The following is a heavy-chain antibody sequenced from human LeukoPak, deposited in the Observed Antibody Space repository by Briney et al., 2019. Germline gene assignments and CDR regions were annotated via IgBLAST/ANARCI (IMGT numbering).Heavy chain of an antibody. CDR1: GYIFTGYY. D-gene: IGHD3-10*01. Sequence: GASVKVSCKASGYIFTGYYMHWVRQASGQGLEWMGWIKPNSGDTRSAQKFQGRVIMTRDTSTGTAYMELSSLRYDDTAVYYCATNILVRDIINWFDPWGQGTLVTVSS. CDR3: ATNILVRDIINWFDP. J-gene: IGHJ5*02. CDR2: IKPNSGDT. V-gene: IGHV1-2*02.